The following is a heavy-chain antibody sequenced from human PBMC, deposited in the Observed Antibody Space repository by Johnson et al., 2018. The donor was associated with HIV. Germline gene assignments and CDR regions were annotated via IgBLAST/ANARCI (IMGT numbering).Heavy chain of an antibody. D-gene: IGHD2-8*01. J-gene: IGHJ3*02. CDR2: ITYDGSNQ. V-gene: IGHV3-30*03. CDR1: GFTFSTYG. Sequence: QVQLVESGGGVVQPGRSLRLSCAASGFTFSTYGMHWVRQAPGKGLEWVAVITYDGSNQYYGDSVKGRFTISRDNSKNTLYLQMNSLRAEDTAVYYCARALGLEVCAFDIWGQGTMVTVSS. CDR3: ARALGLEVCAFDI.